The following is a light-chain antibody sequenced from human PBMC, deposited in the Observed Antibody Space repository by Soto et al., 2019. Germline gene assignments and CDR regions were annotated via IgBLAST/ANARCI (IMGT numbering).Light chain of an antibody. Sequence: MGLVQSPAPLPLPQGERAPLSCRASQSVSNTYLPWYNQKLGKAPRLLIYVASSRATGVPDRFSGSGTGTDCSLTITRLEPEDFAVYYCQQYGVSPLMFTFGQGTKVVVK. V-gene: IGKV3-20*01. CDR3: QQYGVSPLMFT. CDR1: QSVSNTY. CDR2: VAS. J-gene: IGKJ2*01.